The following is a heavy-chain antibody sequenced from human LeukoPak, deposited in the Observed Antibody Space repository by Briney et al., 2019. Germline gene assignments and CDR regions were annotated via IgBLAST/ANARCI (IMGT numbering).Heavy chain of an antibody. Sequence: GGSLRLSCAASGFTFSSYWMNWVRQAPGKGLEWVGRIKSKTDGGTTDYAAPVKGRFTISRDDSKNTLYLQMNSLKTEDTAVYYRTTDLGVLLWFGESAFDYWGQGTLVTVSS. V-gene: IGHV3-15*07. CDR3: TTDLGVLLWFGESAFDY. D-gene: IGHD3-10*01. CDR2: IKSKTDGGTT. CDR1: GFTFSSYW. J-gene: IGHJ4*02.